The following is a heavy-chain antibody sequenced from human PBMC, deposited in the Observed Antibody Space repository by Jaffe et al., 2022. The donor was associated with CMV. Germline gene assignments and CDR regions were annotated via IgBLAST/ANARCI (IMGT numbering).Heavy chain of an antibody. D-gene: IGHD5-12*01. CDR3: AKGYSGYDPNYYYYMDV. J-gene: IGHJ6*03. Sequence: EVQLVESGGGLVQPGGSLRLSCAASGFTFSSYAMSWVRQAPGKGLEWVSAISGSGGSTYYADSVKGRFTISRDNSKNTLYLQMNSLRAEDTAVYYCAKGYSGYDPNYYYYMDVWGKGTTVTVSS. CDR2: ISGSGGST. CDR1: GFTFSSYA. V-gene: IGHV3-23*04.